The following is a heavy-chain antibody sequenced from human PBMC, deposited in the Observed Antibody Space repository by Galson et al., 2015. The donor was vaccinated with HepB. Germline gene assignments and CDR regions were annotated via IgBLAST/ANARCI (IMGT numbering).Heavy chain of an antibody. CDR3: AKPLEGTYYDFWSGYADYYFYGLDV. CDR2: ISASGGKT. Sequence: SLRLSCAVSGFTLSNYAMTWVRQAPGKGLEWVSSISASGGKTYYADPVKGRLIISRDNSKNTLYLQMNSLRVEDTAVFYCAKPLEGTYYDFWSGYADYYFYGLDVWGHGATVTVSS. V-gene: IGHV3-23*01. D-gene: IGHD3-3*01. J-gene: IGHJ6*02. CDR1: GFTLSNYA.